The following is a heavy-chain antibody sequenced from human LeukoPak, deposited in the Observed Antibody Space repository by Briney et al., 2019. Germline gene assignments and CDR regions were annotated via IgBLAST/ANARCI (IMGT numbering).Heavy chain of an antibody. J-gene: IGHJ6*02. CDR2: INPDSGGT. CDR3: ARGGRADYGMDV. V-gene: IGHV1-2*02. CDR1: GHTFTAYY. Sequence: ASVKVSCKPSGHTFTAYYLHWVRQAPGQGLEWMGWINPDSGGTNYAQKFQGRVTMTRDTSINTAYMVLSSLRSDDTAVYHCARGGRADYGMDVWGQGTTVTVSS. D-gene: IGHD6-25*01.